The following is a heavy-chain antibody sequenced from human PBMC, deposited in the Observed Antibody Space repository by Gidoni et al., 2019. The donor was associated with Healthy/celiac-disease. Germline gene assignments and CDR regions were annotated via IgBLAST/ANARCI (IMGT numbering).Heavy chain of an antibody. Sequence: QVQLQQWGAGLLKPSETLSLTCAVYGGSFSGYYWSWIRQPPGKGLEWIGEINHSGSTNYNPSLKSRVTISVDTSKNQFSLKLSSVTAADTAVYYCARDGRGRRYSYGAGKGIFDYWGQGTLVTVSS. CDR1: GGSFSGYY. J-gene: IGHJ4*02. CDR2: INHSGST. V-gene: IGHV4-34*01. CDR3: ARDGRGRRYSYGAGKGIFDY. D-gene: IGHD5-18*01.